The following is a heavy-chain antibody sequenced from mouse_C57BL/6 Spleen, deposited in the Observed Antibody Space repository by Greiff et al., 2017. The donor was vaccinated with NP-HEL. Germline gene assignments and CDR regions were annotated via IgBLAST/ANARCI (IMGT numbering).Heavy chain of an antibody. CDR3: ARRRGYDGAMDY. CDR2: INPNNGGT. CDR1: GYTFTDYY. V-gene: IGHV1-26*01. D-gene: IGHD2-2*01. Sequence: VQLQQSGPELVKPGASVKISCKASGYTFTDYYMNWVKQSHGKSLEWIGDINPNNGGTSYNQKFKGKATLTVDKSSSTAYMELRSLTSEDSAVYYCARRRGYDGAMDYWGQGTSVTVSS. J-gene: IGHJ4*01.